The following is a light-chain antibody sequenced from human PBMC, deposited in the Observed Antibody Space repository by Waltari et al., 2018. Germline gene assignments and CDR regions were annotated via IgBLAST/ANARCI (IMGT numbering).Light chain of an antibody. J-gene: IGKJ4*01. V-gene: IGKV3-20*01. CDR1: QTVRTTY. CDR2: GAS. CDR3: QQYDISPLT. Sequence: IVLTQSPGTLSLSPGERATLSCRASQTVRTTYLAWYPQKPGQAPALLIYGASSRATGIPDRFSGSGSGTDFSLTISSLEPEDFAVYYCQQYDISPLTFGGGTKVEIK.